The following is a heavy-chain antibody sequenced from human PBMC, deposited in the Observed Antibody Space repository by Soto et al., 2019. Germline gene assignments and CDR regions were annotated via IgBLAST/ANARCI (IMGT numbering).Heavy chain of an antibody. J-gene: IGHJ6*02. CDR1: GFFFSDYY. CDR2: ISGTGDTK. V-gene: IGHV3-11*01. CDR3: AFGAGQLYYQGMDV. Sequence: PGGSLRLSCAASGFFFSDYYLSWIRQAPGKGLECVAYISGTGDTKYIADSVKGRFSVSRDNPKNSLFLQMTSLRADDAAVYYCAFGAGQLYYQGMDVWGQGTTVTVSS. D-gene: IGHD3-10*01.